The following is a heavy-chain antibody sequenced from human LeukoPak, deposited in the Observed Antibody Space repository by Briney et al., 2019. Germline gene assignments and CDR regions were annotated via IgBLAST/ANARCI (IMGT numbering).Heavy chain of an antibody. CDR2: IYYSGNT. D-gene: IGHD2-21*01. J-gene: IGHJ2*01. CDR1: GGSISSSSYY. Sequence: SETLSLTCTVSGGSISSSSYYWGWIRQPPGKGLEWIGSIYYSGNTYYNPSLKSRVSISIDTSKNQFSLKMSSVTAADTAVYYCARDFSRDSRPFDLWGRGTLVTVSS. V-gene: IGHV4-39*07. CDR3: ARDFSRDSRPFDL.